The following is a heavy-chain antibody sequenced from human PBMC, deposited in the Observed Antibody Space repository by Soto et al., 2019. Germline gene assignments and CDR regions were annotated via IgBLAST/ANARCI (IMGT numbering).Heavy chain of an antibody. CDR1: GYSFTSYW. CDR2: IYPGDSDT. CDR3: ARLVTETTVTTYYYYGMDG. V-gene: IGHV5-51*01. D-gene: IGHD4-17*01. J-gene: IGHJ6*02. Sequence: GESLKISCKGSGYSFTSYWIGWVRQMPGKGLEWMGIIYPGDSDTRYSPSFQGQVTISADKSISTAYLQWSSLKASDTAMYYCARLVTETTVTTYYYYGMDGWAQGTTVTVSS.